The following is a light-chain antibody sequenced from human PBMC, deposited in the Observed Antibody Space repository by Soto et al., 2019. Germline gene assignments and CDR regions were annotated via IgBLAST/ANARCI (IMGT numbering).Light chain of an antibody. V-gene: IGLV2-14*01. Sequence: QSALTQPASVSGSPGQSITISCTGTNSDVGGYNYVSWYQQHPGKAPKLMIYEVSNRPSGVSNRFSGSKSGNTASLTISGLQAEDEADYYCSSYTITSTLEVFGGGTKVTVL. CDR2: EVS. J-gene: IGLJ2*01. CDR1: NSDVGGYNY. CDR3: SSYTITSTLEV.